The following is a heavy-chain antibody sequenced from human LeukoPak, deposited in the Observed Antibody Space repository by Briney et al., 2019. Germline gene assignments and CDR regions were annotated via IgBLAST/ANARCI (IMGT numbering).Heavy chain of an antibody. D-gene: IGHD5-12*01. CDR3: ARHSTLAMIDY. Sequence: SETLSLTCTVSGGSISSSSYYWGWILQPPGKGLKWIGSIYYSGSTYYNPSLKSRVTISVDTSKNQFSLKLSSVTAADTAVYYCARHSTLAMIDYWGQGTLVTVSS. J-gene: IGHJ4*02. V-gene: IGHV4-39*01. CDR1: GGSISSSSYY. CDR2: IYYSGST.